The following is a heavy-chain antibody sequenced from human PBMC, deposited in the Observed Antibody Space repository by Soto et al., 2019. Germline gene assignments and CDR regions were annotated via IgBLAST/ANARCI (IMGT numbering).Heavy chain of an antibody. Sequence: GGSLRLSCVVSGFAFHTSDMQWVRQAPGKGLEWVAAISSDGHAEFYADFVKGRFTVSRENSKYTVYLQMDRLRAEDTAVYYCAKDVDYWGQGTLVTVSS. V-gene: IGHV3-30*18. J-gene: IGHJ4*02. CDR1: GFAFHTSD. CDR3: AKDVDY. CDR2: ISSDGHAE.